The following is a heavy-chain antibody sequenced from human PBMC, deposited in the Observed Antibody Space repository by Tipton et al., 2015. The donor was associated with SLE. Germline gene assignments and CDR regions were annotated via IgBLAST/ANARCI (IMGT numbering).Heavy chain of an antibody. CDR2: IYYSGST. Sequence: TLSLTCTVSGGSISSSSYYWGWIRQPPGKGLEWIGSIYYSGSTYYNPSLKSRVTISVDTSKNQFSLKLRSVTAADTAVYYCARHVRGRSRELRWFDPWGQGTLVTVSS. CDR3: ARHVRGRSRELRWFDP. J-gene: IGHJ5*02. D-gene: IGHD1-26*01. V-gene: IGHV4-39*07. CDR1: GGSISSSSYY.